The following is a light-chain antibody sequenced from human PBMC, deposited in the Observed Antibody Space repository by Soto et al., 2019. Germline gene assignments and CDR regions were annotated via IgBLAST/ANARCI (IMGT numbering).Light chain of an antibody. J-gene: IGKJ4*01. CDR3: HPHSDWVT. V-gene: IGKV3-11*01. CDR1: QSVSTY. CDR2: DAS. Sequence: EIVLTQSPATLSLSPGERGTLSCRASQSVSTYLAWYQQKPGQAPRLLIYDASNRATGIPARFSGSGSGTDFTLTISYIEPEDFAYYYCHPHSDWVTFGGGTKVEI.